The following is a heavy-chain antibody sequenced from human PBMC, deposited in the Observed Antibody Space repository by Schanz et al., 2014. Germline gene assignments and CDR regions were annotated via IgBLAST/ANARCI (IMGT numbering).Heavy chain of an antibody. D-gene: IGHD2-21*01. Sequence: EVQLVESGGGLVQPGGSLRLSCAASGFTFSDHYMDWVRQAPGKGLEWVGRVRNKNNRYTTEYAASVKGRFTISSDDSKNSLYMRMNSVKTEVTDMYNCARRASCGRIGCAFDAWGQGTLVTVSS. CDR1: GFTFSDHY. CDR2: VRNKNNRYTT. V-gene: IGHV3-72*01. CDR3: ARRASCGRIGCAFDA. J-gene: IGHJ4*02.